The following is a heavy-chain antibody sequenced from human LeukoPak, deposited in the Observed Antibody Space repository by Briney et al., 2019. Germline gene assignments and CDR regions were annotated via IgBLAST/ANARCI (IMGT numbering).Heavy chain of an antibody. Sequence: PGGSLRLSCAVSGFTVSSNFMSWVRQAPGKGPEWVSVIYTSGITYYADSVRGRFTISRDNSKNTLYLQMDSLTAKDTAVYYCAREDAGGTYSFDYWGQGTLVTVSS. CDR3: AREDAGGTYSFDY. CDR2: IYTSGIT. D-gene: IGHD1-26*01. V-gene: IGHV3-66*01. CDR1: GFTVSSNF. J-gene: IGHJ4*02.